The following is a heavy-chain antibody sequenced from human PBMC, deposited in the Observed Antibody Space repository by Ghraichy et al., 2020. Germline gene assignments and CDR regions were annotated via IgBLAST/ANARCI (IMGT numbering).Heavy chain of an antibody. Sequence: SETLSLTCAVYGGSFSGYYWSWIRQPPGKGLEWIGEINHSGSTNYNPSLKSRVTISVDTSKNQFSLKLSSVTAAYTAVYYCASRATFRYCSSTSCYKEAYYYYGMYVWGQGTTVTVSS. CDR1: GGSFSGYY. J-gene: IGHJ6*02. CDR2: INHSGST. CDR3: ASRATFRYCSSTSCYKEAYYYYGMYV. V-gene: IGHV4-34*01. D-gene: IGHD2-2*02.